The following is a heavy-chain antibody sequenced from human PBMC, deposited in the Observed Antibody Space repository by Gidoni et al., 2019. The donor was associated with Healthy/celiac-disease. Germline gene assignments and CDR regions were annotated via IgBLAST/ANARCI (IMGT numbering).Heavy chain of an antibody. J-gene: IGHJ5*02. D-gene: IGHD2-2*02. CDR1: GYTFTRYG. CDR3: ARDGCSSTSCYNTVNCFDP. V-gene: IGHV1-18*01. Sequence: QVQLVPSGAEVKKPGASVKVSCKASGYTFTRYGISWVRQAPGQGLEWMGWISGYNGNTNYAQKLQGRVTMTTDTSTSTAYMELRSMRSDDTAVYYCARDGCSSTSCYNTVNCFDPWGQGTLVTVSS. CDR2: ISGYNGNT.